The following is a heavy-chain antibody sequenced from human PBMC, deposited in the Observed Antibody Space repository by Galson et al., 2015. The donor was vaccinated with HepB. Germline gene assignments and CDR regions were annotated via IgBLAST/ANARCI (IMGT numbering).Heavy chain of an antibody. CDR2: IKPDSGGT. J-gene: IGHJ3*02. Sequence: SVKVSCKASGYTFTGYYMHWVRQAPGQGFEWMGWIKPDSGGTNYAQKFQGRVTMTRDTSISTAYMELGRLSSDDTAVYYCAREVGGAGSYRAFDIWGQGTMVTVSS. CDR1: GYTFTGYY. D-gene: IGHD3-10*01. CDR3: AREVGGAGSYRAFDI. V-gene: IGHV1-2*02.